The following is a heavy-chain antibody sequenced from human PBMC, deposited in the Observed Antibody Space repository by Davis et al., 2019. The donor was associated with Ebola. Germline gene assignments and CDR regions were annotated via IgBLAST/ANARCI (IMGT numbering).Heavy chain of an antibody. CDR3: EVAVAGTGYMDV. J-gene: IGHJ6*02. D-gene: IGHD6-19*01. Sequence: LKISCAASGFTFSGSAMHWVRQASGKGLEWVGRIRSKANSYATAYAASVKGRFTISRDDSKNTAYLQMNSLKTEDTAVYYCEVAVAGTGYMDVWGQGTTVTVSS. V-gene: IGHV3-73*01. CDR1: GFTFSGSA. CDR2: IRSKANSYAT.